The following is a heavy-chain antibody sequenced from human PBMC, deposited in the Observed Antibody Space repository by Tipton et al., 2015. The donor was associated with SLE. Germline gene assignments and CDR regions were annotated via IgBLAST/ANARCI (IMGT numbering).Heavy chain of an antibody. CDR3: ARGGGSGWYYFDY. D-gene: IGHD6-19*01. CDR1: GGSISSSSYY. Sequence: TLSLTCTVSGGSISSSSYYWGWIRQPPGKGLEWIGSIYYSGSTYYNPSLKSRVTISADTSKNQFSLKLSSVTAADTAVYYCARGGGSGWYYFDYWGQGTLVTVSS. J-gene: IGHJ4*02. V-gene: IGHV4-39*07. CDR2: IYYSGST.